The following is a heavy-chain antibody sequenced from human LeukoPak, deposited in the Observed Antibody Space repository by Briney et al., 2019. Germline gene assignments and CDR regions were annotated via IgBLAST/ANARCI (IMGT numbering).Heavy chain of an antibody. J-gene: IGHJ3*02. CDR2: IYYSGST. D-gene: IGHD1-26*01. Sequence: SETLSLTCTVSGGSISSSSYYWGWIRQPPGKGLEWIGSIYYSGSTYYNPSLKSRVTISVDTSKNQFSLKLSSVTAADTAVYYCFPMGGHIVGATDDAFDIWGQRTMVTVSS. V-gene: IGHV4-39*07. CDR1: GGSISSSSYY. CDR3: FPMGGHIVGATDDAFDI.